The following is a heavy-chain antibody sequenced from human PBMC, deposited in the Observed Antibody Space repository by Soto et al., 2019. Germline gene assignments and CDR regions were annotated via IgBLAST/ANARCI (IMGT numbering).Heavy chain of an antibody. CDR3: VRFSGLDV. CDR2: IKNGAGET. CDR1: GFTLSSYW. Sequence: EVQLVESGGGLVQPGGSLRLSCVASGFTLSSYWMYWVRQTPGKGLVWVARIKNGAGETSYAESVKGRVTISRDNAKNTLYLQMSSLSSEDTAVYYCVRFSGLDVWGQGTTVTVSS. V-gene: IGHV3-74*01. J-gene: IGHJ6*02.